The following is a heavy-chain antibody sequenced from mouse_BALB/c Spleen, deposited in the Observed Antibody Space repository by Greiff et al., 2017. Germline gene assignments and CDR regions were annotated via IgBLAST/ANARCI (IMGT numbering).Heavy chain of an antibody. V-gene: IGHV1-69*01. CDR1: GYTFTDYW. CDR2: IDTSDSYT. D-gene: IGHD2-1*01. CDR3: ARGDGNYADY. Sequence: QVQLQQPGAELVMPGASVKMSCKASGYTFTDYWMHWVKQRPGQGLEWIGAIDTSDSYTSYNQKFKGKATLTVDESSSTAYMQLSSLTSEDSAVYYCARGDGNYADYWGQGTTLTVSS. J-gene: IGHJ2*01.